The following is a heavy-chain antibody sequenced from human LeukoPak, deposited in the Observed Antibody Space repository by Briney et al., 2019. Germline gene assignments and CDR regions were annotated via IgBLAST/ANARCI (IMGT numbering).Heavy chain of an antibody. J-gene: IGHJ1*01. V-gene: IGHV5-10-1*01. Sequence: GESRKISCKGSGYRFTSYWISWVRQMPGKGLEWMGRIDPSDSYTKYSPSFQGHVTISADKSTSTAYLQWSSLKASDTAMYYGGRHGYSSSEYFQHWGRGTLVTGSS. CDR2: IDPSDSYT. CDR3: GRHGYSSSEYFQH. CDR1: GYRFTSYW. D-gene: IGHD6-19*01.